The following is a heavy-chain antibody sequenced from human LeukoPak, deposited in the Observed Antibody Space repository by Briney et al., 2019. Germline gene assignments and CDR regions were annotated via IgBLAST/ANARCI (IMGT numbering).Heavy chain of an antibody. CDR2: INPSGGST. D-gene: IGHD5-18*01. J-gene: IGHJ5*02. V-gene: IGHV1-46*03. CDR1: GYTFTSYY. Sequence: ASVKVSCKASGYTFTSYYIHWVRQAPGQGLEWMGIINPSGGSTNYAQKFQGRVTMTRDKSTSTVYMKLSSLRSEDTAVYYCTRARGYSSGFDPWGQGTLVTVSS. CDR3: TRARGYSSGFDP.